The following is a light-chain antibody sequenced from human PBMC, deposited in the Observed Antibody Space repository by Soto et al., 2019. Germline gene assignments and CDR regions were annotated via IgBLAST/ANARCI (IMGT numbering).Light chain of an antibody. Sequence: EIVLTQSPGTLSLSPGERATLSCRASQSVSSSYLAWYQLTPGQAPRLLIYGASNRATGIPDRFSGSGSRTDFTLTISRLEPEDFAVYYCQQYGSSPITFGQGTRLEIK. CDR3: QQYGSSPIT. CDR2: GAS. CDR1: QSVSSSY. J-gene: IGKJ5*01. V-gene: IGKV3-20*01.